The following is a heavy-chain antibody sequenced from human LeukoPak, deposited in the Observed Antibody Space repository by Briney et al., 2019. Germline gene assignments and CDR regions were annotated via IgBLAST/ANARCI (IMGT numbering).Heavy chain of an antibody. Sequence: GSLRLSCAASGFTFSSYAMSWIRQPPGKGLEWIGSIYYSGSTYYNPSLKSRVTISVDTSKNQFSLKLSSVTAADTAVYYCARVSAAKNWVDPWGQGTLVTVSS. CDR3: ARVSAAKNWVDP. CDR1: GFTFSSYA. D-gene: IGHD2-15*01. J-gene: IGHJ5*02. CDR2: IYYSGST. V-gene: IGHV4-39*01.